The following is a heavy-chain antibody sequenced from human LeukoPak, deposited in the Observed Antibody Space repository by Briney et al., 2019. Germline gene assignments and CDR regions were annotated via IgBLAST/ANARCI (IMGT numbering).Heavy chain of an antibody. J-gene: IGHJ4*02. CDR1: GFTFDDYA. CDR3: AKDPQSGYSSSSGID. V-gene: IGHV3-9*01. Sequence: GRSLRLSCAASGFTFDDYAMHWVRQAPGKGLEWVSGISRNSGSIGYADSVKGRFTISRDNAKNSLYLQMNSLRAEDTALYYCAKDPQSGYSSSSGIDWGQGTLVTVSS. CDR2: ISRNSGSI. D-gene: IGHD6-6*01.